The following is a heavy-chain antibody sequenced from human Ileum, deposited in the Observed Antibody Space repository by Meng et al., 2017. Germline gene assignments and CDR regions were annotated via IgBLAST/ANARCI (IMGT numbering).Heavy chain of an antibody. V-gene: IGHV4-4*02. D-gene: IGHD3-10*02. CDR2: VYHSGST. J-gene: IGHJ2*01. CDR1: GCSSESNNW. Sequence: VQLQEGGRVLVRPSTPLSLTCAASGCSSESNNWWTWIRHPPGQGLEWIGEVYHSGSTPYNPSLQSRVTISIDNSKNRFSLSLNSVTAADTAIYYCARADYVRYFDLWGRGTLVTVSS. CDR3: ARADYVRYFDL.